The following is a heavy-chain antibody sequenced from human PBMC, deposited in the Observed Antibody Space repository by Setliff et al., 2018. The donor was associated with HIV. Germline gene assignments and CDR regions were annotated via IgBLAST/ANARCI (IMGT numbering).Heavy chain of an antibody. D-gene: IGHD3-3*01. V-gene: IGHV1-69*13. Sequence: SVKVSCKASGGTFSSYAISWVRQAPGQGLEWMGGIIPIFGTANYAQKFQGRVTITADESTSTAYMELSSLRSEDTVVYYCAREIRNYDFWSGYWEDHYFDSWGQGTLVTVSS. CDR1: GGTFSSYA. CDR3: AREIRNYDFWSGYWEDHYFDS. CDR2: IIPIFGTA. J-gene: IGHJ4*02.